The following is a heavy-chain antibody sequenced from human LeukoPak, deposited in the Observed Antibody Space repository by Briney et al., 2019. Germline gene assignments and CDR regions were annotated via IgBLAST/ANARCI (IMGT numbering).Heavy chain of an antibody. V-gene: IGHV4-59*08. D-gene: IGHD5-18*01. CDR1: GGSISSYY. CDR3: ARQQLWTNDAFDI. CDR2: IYYSGST. J-gene: IGHJ3*02. Sequence: SETLSLTCTVSGGSISSYYWSWIRQPPGKGLEWIGYIYYSGSTNYNPSLKSRVTISVDTSKNQFSLKLSSVTAADTAVYYCARQQLWTNDAFDIWGQGTMVTVSS.